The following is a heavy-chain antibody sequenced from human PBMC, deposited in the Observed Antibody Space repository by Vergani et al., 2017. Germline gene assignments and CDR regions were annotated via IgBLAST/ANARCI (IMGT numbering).Heavy chain of an antibody. D-gene: IGHD2-2*01. CDR2: ISSSSSYI. CDR3: ARRCSSTACSGDWYFDL. Sequence: EVPLVESGGGLVAPGGSLRLSCAASGFTFSSYSMNWVRQAPGKGLEWVASISSSSSYIYYADSVKGRFTISRDNAKNSLYLQMNTLRAGDTAMYYCARRCSSTACSGDWYFDLWGRGTLVTVSS. J-gene: IGHJ2*01. V-gene: IGHV3-21*01. CDR1: GFTFSSYS.